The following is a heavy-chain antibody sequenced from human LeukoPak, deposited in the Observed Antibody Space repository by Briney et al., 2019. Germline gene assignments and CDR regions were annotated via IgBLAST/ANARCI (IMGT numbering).Heavy chain of an antibody. CDR3: ARDLLEPEMAA. CDR2: IYSSGST. J-gene: IGHJ5*02. Sequence: PGGSLRLSCGASGFTNYMNWVRQAPDRGLEWVSSIYSSGSTYYADSVRGRFTISRDKTKNTLFLLMNSLRVEDTALYYCARDLLEPEMAAWGLGTLVTVSS. D-gene: IGHD5-24*01. V-gene: IGHV3-53*01. CDR1: GFTNY.